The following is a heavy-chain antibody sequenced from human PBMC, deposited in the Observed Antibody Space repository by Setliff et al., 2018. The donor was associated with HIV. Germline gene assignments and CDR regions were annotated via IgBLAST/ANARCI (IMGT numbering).Heavy chain of an antibody. V-gene: IGHV1-69*13. CDR3: VGLGYSFSYRWWFDP. CDR1: GYSFTDYY. J-gene: IGHJ5*02. Sequence: SVKVSCKASGYSFTDYYIHWVRQAPGQGLEWMGGIIPIFGPTNYAQKFQGRLTITADESTSTAYMELSSLRSEDTAVYYCVGLGYSFSYRWWFDPWGQGTLVTVSS. CDR2: IIPIFGPT. D-gene: IGHD5-18*01.